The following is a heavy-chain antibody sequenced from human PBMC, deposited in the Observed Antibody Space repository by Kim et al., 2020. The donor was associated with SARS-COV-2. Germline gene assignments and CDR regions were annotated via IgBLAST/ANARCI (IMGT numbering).Heavy chain of an antibody. V-gene: IGHV4-31*03. CDR1: GGSISSGGYY. CDR2: IYYSGST. J-gene: IGHJ4*02. CDR3: ARHQTRLPDDY. Sequence: SETLSLTCTVSGGSISSGGYYWSWIRQHPGKGLEWIGYIYYSGSTYYNPSLKSRVTISVDTSKNQFSLKLSSVTAADTAVYYCARHQTRLPDDYWGQGTLVAVSS.